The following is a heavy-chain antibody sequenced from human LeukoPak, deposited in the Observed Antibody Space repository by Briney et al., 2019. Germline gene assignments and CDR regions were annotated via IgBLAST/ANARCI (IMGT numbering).Heavy chain of an antibody. CDR2: IKQDGSEK. V-gene: IGHV3-7*04. CDR3: ARVYGSGRTPFDY. CDR1: GFTFSSYW. Sequence: GGSLRLSCAASGFTFSSYWMSWVRQAPGKGLEWVANIKQDGSEKYYVDSVKGRFTISRDNAKNSLYLQMNSLRAEDTAVYYCARVYGSGRTPFDYWGQGTLVTVSS. J-gene: IGHJ4*02. D-gene: IGHD3-10*01.